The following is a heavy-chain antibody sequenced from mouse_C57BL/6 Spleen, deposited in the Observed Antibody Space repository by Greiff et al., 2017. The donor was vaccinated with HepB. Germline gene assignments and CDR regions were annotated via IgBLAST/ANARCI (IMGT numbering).Heavy chain of an antibody. V-gene: IGHV1-59*01. Sequence: QVQLQQPGAELVRPGTSVKLSCKASGYTFTSYWMHWVKQRPGQGLEWIGVIDPSDSYTNYNQKFKGKATLTVDTSSSTAYMQLSSLTSEDSAVYYCARGETGTDYWGQGTTLTVSS. CDR1: GYTFTSYW. D-gene: IGHD4-1*01. CDR3: ARGETGTDY. CDR2: IDPSDSYT. J-gene: IGHJ2*01.